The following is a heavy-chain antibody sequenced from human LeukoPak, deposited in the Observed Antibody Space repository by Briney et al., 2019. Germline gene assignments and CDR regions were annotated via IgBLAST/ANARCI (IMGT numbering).Heavy chain of an antibody. CDR1: GFTFSSYS. J-gene: IGHJ4*02. Sequence: GGSLRLSCAASGFTFSSYSMNWVRQAPGKGLEWVSSISSSSSYIYYADSVKGRFTISRDNAKNSLYLQMNGLRAEDTAVYYCARGNQYYDFWSGYDTELDYWGQGTLVTVSS. CDR2: ISSSSSYI. V-gene: IGHV3-21*01. CDR3: ARGNQYYDFWSGYDTELDY. D-gene: IGHD3-3*01.